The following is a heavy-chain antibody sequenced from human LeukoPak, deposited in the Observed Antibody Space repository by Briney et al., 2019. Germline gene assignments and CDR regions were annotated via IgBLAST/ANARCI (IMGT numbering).Heavy chain of an antibody. CDR2: IYYSGST. CDR1: GGSISSYY. CDR3: ARDRGYYGSGSYYQFDY. D-gene: IGHD3-10*01. V-gene: IGHV4-59*01. Sequence: SETPSLTCTVSGGSISSYYWSWIRQPPGKGLEWIGYIYYSGSTNYNPSLRSRVTISVDTSKNQFSLKLSSVTAADTAVYYCARDRGYYGSGSYYQFDYWGQGTLVTVSS. J-gene: IGHJ4*02.